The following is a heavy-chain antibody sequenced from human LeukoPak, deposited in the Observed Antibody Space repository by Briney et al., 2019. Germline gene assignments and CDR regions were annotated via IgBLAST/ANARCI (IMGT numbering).Heavy chain of an antibody. CDR2: IKEDGSEK. Sequence: GGSLRLSCAASDFTFSNYWMSWVRQAPGKGVEWVANIKEDGSEKHYVDSVEGRFTISRANPKKSLYLQMNSLRAEDTAVYYCARGIAVPAMGVHFDYWGQGTLVTVSS. D-gene: IGHD6-19*01. V-gene: IGHV3-7*05. CDR3: ARGIAVPAMGVHFDY. J-gene: IGHJ4*02. CDR1: DFTFSNYW.